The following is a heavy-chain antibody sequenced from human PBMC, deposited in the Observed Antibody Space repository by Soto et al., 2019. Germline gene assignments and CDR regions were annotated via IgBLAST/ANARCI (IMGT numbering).Heavy chain of an antibody. CDR1: GGSISTDNW. CDR2: IYHSGRT. V-gene: IGHV4-4*02. J-gene: IGHJ4*02. Sequence: QVQVQESGPGLVKPSGTLSLTCVVSGGSISTDNWWSWVRQPPGKGLEWIGEIYHSGRTNYSLSLKSRVSISADTSKNQLSLQMTSVTAADTAVYYCARDQDSGWGLDSWGQGILVTVSS. CDR3: ARDQDSGWGLDS. D-gene: IGHD6-19*01.